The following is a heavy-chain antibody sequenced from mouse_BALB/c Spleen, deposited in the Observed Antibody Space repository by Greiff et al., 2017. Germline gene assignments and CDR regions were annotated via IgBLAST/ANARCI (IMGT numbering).Heavy chain of an antibody. CDR2: ISSGGST. CDR1: GFTFSSYA. Sequence: EVNVVESGGGLVKPGGSLKLSCAASGFTFSSYAMSWVRQTPEKRLEWVASISSGGSTYYPDSVKGRFTISRDNARNILYLQMSSLRSEDTAMYYCARGLSTTATSGFAYWGQGTLVTVSA. V-gene: IGHV5-6-5*01. J-gene: IGHJ3*01. CDR3: ARGLSTTATSGFAY. D-gene: IGHD1-2*01.